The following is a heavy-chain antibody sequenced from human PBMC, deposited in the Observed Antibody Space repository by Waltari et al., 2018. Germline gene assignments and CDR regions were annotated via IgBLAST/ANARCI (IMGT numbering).Heavy chain of an antibody. V-gene: IGHV3-9*01. D-gene: IGHD3-16*01. CDR1: GFTYDDFA. CDR3: TKDLTHTNYEGFAN. Sequence: EVQLVESGGALVQPGRSLRLSCATSGFTYDDFAMHWVRQVPGKGMEWVAGITWNSGKVDYAGSVKGRFTISRDNAKNLLFLQMNSLRPEDTALYYRTKDLTHTNYEGFANWGLGTLVTVSS. J-gene: IGHJ4*02. CDR2: ITWNSGKV.